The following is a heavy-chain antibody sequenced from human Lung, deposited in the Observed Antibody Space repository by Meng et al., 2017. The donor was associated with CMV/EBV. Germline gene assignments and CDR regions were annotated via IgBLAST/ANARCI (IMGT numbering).Heavy chain of an antibody. D-gene: IGHD5-12*01. J-gene: IGHJ4*02. CDR2: ISTGGRDL. Sequence: GEXXKISCAASGFTFSSYDMSWVRQAPGKGLEWVSSISTGGRDLYYADSVKGRFTISRDNAKNSLYLQMNSLRAEDTAVYFCARVWGKGSGYDFDLWGQGTPVTVSS. V-gene: IGHV3-21*01. CDR1: GFTFSSYD. CDR3: ARVWGKGSGYDFDL.